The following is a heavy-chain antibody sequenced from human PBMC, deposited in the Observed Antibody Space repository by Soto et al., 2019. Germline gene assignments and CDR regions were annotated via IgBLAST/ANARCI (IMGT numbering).Heavy chain of an antibody. CDR1: GFTFSSYA. J-gene: IGHJ4*02. CDR3: ARGPGYYFDY. V-gene: IGHV3-64*01. CDR2: IRSNGGST. Sequence: EVQLVESGGGLVQPGGSLRLSCAASGFTFSSYAMHWVRQAPGKGLEYVSAIRSNGGSTYYANSVKGRFTISRENSKNTLYLQMGSLRAEDMAVYYCARGPGYYFDYWGQGTLVTVSS.